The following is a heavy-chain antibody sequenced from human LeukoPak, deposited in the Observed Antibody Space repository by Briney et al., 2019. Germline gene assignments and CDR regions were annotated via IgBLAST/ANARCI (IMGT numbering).Heavy chain of an antibody. V-gene: IGHV1-46*03. Sequence: ASVKVCCKASGYTFTSYYMHWVRQAPGQGLEWMGIINPSGGSTSYAQKFQGRVTMTRDTSTSTVYMELSSLRSEDTAVYYCAREVVATTGDLYYYMDVWGKGTTVTVSS. CDR3: AREVVATTGDLYYYMDV. D-gene: IGHD2-15*01. J-gene: IGHJ6*03. CDR2: INPSGGST. CDR1: GYTFTSYY.